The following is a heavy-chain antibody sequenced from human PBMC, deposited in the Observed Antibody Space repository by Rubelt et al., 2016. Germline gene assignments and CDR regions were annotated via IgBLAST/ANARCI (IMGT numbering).Heavy chain of an antibody. CDR2: YSDRGGHT. Sequence: EVQLVVSGGGLVQPGGSLRLSCAASGFTFRHYAISWVRTAPRRGLGGGSGYSDRGGHTKNTTSKKHVLKRKGLRGEDTAVYYCSKGRWVEAMYYVDIWGQGTLVTVSS. V-gene: IGHV3-23*04. CDR1: GFTFRHYA. J-gene: IGHJ4*02. D-gene: IGHD2-15*01. CDR3: I.